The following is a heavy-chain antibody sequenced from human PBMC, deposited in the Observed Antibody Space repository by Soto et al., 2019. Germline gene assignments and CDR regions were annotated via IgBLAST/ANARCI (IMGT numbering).Heavy chain of an antibody. CDR1: GGSISSGGYY. D-gene: IGHD6-13*01. V-gene: IGHV4-31*03. Sequence: SDPLSPTFTVSGGSISSGGYYWSWIRQHPGKGLEWIGYIYYSGSTYYNPSLKSRVTISVDTSKSQFSLKLSSVTAADTAVYYCARGGLQQLVHQYHYGMDVWGQGTTVTVSS. CDR2: IYYSGST. J-gene: IGHJ6*02. CDR3: ARGGLQQLVHQYHYGMDV.